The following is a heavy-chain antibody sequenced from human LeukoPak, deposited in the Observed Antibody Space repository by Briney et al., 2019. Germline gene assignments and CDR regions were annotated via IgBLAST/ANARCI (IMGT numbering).Heavy chain of an antibody. D-gene: IGHD1-26*01. V-gene: IGHV4-61*02. CDR3: ARDPDLYSGSHPGFDC. Sequence: PSETLSLTCTVSGGSISSGSYYWSWIRQPAGKGLEWIGRIYTSGSTNYNPSLKSRVTISVDTSKNQFSLKLSSVTAADTAVYYCARDPDLYSGSHPGFDCWGQGTLVTVSS. CDR2: IYTSGST. J-gene: IGHJ4*02. CDR1: GGSISSGSYY.